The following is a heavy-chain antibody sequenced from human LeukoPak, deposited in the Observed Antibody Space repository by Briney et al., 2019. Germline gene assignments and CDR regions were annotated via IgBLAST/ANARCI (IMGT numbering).Heavy chain of an antibody. CDR3: TKEHHYYDSSGMNDAFDI. V-gene: IGHV3-23*01. CDR2: ISGSGDNT. J-gene: IGHJ3*02. Sequence: GGSLRLSCAASGFTFTSYGMSWVRQAPGKGLEWVSGISGSGDNTYYADSVKGRFSISRDNSKNTLYLQMNSLRAEDTAVYCCTKEHHYYDSSGMNDAFDIWGQGTMVTVSS. CDR1: GFTFTSYG. D-gene: IGHD3-22*01.